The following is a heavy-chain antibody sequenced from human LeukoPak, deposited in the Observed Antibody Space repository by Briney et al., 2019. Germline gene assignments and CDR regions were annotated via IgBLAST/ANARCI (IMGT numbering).Heavy chain of an antibody. Sequence: GGSLRLSCEASGFTFSSYTLTWVRQAPGKGLEWVSSISSSGYIYYADSVKGRFTISRDNAKRSLSLQMNSLRDEDTAVYYCAKPLTGGGSWPPFDSWGQGTLVTVSS. D-gene: IGHD2-15*01. CDR3: AKPLTGGGSWPPFDS. V-gene: IGHV3-21*04. CDR1: GFTFSSYT. J-gene: IGHJ4*02. CDR2: ISSSGYI.